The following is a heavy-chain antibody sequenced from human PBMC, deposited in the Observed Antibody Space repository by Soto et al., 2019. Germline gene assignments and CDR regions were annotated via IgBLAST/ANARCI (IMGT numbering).Heavy chain of an antibody. J-gene: IGHJ4*02. CDR2: IIPIFNTT. CDR1: GSRFSNYV. Sequence: QVQLVQSGAEVKTPGSSLKVSCTVSGSRFSNYVISWVRQAPGHGLEWLGRIIPIFNTTQYAQKFQGRVTITADKSINTASLELSSLTSDDTAVYYCAREGRGKKAGYNGLVSLGYWGQGTLVTVSS. D-gene: IGHD2-2*02. CDR3: AREGRGKKAGYNGLVSLGY. V-gene: IGHV1-69*06.